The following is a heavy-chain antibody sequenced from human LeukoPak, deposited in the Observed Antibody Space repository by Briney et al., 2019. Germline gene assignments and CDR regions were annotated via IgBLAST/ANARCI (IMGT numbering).Heavy chain of an antibody. D-gene: IGHD6-6*01. J-gene: IGHJ4*02. V-gene: IGHV4-4*07. Sequence: SETLSLTCTVSGGSISSYYWSWIRQPAGKGLEWIGRIYTSGSTNYNPSLKSRVTISVDTSKNQFSLKLSSVTAADTAVYYCARVTYSSSSQGVDYWGQGTLVTVSS. CDR2: IYTSGST. CDR1: GGSISSYY. CDR3: ARVTYSSSSQGVDY.